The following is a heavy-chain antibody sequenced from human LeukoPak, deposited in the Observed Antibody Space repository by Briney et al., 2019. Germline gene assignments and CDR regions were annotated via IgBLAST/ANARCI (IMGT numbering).Heavy chain of an antibody. CDR3: ARTHDSSGYYFDY. CDR2: INHSGST. Sequence: TETLSLTCAVYGGSFSGYYWSWIRQPPGKGLEWIGEINHSGSTNYNPSLKSRVTISVDTSKNQFSLKLSSVTAADTAVYYCARTHDSSGYYFDYRGQGTLVTVSS. V-gene: IGHV4-34*01. D-gene: IGHD3-22*01. J-gene: IGHJ4*02. CDR1: GGSFSGYY.